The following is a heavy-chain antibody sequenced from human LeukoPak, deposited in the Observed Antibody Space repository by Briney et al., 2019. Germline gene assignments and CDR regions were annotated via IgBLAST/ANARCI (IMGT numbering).Heavy chain of an antibody. D-gene: IGHD3-10*01. CDR1: GGSISSGGYY. J-gene: IGHJ4*02. CDR2: IYYSGST. V-gene: IGHV4-31*03. CDR3: ARLYYYGSGSYYYYFDY. Sequence: SQTLSLTCTVSGGSISSGGYYWSWTRQHPGKGLEWIGYIYYSGSTYYNPSLKSRVTISVDTSKNQFSLKLSSVTAADTAVYYCARLYYYGSGSYYYYFDYWGQGTLVTVSS.